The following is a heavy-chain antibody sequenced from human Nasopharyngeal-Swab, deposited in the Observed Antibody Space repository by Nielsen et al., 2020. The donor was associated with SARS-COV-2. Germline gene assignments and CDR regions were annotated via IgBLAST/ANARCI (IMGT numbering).Heavy chain of an antibody. CDR1: GFTFSSYA. Sequence: GGSLRLSCAASGFTFSSYAMHWVRQAPGKGLEWVAVISYDGSNKYYADSVKGRFTISRDNSKNTLYLQMNSLRAEDTAVCYCARGGLLELGFYWYFDLWGRGTLVTVSS. J-gene: IGHJ2*01. V-gene: IGHV3-30-3*01. D-gene: IGHD2-21*02. CDR2: ISYDGSNK. CDR3: ARGGLLELGFYWYFDL.